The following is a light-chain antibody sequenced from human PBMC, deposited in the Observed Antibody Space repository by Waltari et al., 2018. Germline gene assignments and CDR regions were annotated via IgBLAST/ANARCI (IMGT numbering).Light chain of an antibody. J-gene: IGLJ3*02. Sequence: QSALTQPAPVSGSPGQSIPIPCTGARTAVGDYNYVSWYQQIPGKAPKVIIYDVTKRPSGVSNRFSGSKSGNSASLSISGLQAEDEAHYYCCSYAGRSTWVFGGGTKVTVL. CDR3: CSYAGRSTWV. CDR2: DVT. V-gene: IGLV2-14*03. CDR1: RTAVGDYNY.